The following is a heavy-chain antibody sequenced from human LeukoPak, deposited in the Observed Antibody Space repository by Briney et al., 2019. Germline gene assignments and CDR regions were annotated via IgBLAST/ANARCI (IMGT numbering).Heavy chain of an antibody. CDR1: GFTFSSYA. V-gene: IGHV3-23*01. Sequence: QSGGSLRLSCAASGFTFSSYAMSWVRQAPGKGLEWVSAISGSGGSTYYADSVKGRFTISRDNSKNTLYLQMNSLRAEDTAVYYCAKVTSMKSYHYCGGDCYPYYYYGMDVWGQGTTVTVSS. CDR2: ISGSGGST. CDR3: AKVTSMKSYHYCGGDCYPYYYYGMDV. D-gene: IGHD2-21*02. J-gene: IGHJ6*02.